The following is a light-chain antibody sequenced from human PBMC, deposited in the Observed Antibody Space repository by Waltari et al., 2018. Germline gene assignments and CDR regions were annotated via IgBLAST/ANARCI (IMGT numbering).Light chain of an antibody. Sequence: DTQMTQFPSTLSASVGDSVTITCRASQRISPWLAWFQQKPGKAPKLLIYKESILQSGVPSRFSGSGAGTEYTLTISSLQPDDLATYYCQDYNTYTFGQGTKVGIK. CDR1: QRISPW. CDR3: QDYNTYT. J-gene: IGKJ1*01. CDR2: KES. V-gene: IGKV1-5*03.